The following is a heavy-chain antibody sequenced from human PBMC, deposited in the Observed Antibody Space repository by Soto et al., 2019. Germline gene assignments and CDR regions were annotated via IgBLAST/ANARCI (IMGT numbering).Heavy chain of an antibody. CDR2: VYYRGRS. J-gene: IGHJ4*02. V-gene: IGHV4-39*01. Sequence: LSLTCTVSGGSVSNSNYYWGWIRQSPGKGLEWIGSVYYRGRSYSKSSVKSRVTISVDTSKNQFSLNLNSVTASDAAVYYCVSQRTSVLTQAYFDYWGPGALVTVSS. CDR1: GGSVSNSNYY. D-gene: IGHD2-8*01. CDR3: VSQRTSVLTQAYFDY.